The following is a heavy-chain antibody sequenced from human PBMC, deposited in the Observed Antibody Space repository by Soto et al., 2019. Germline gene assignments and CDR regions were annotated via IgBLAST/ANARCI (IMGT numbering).Heavy chain of an antibody. Sequence: QVQLVESGGGVVQPGTSLRLSCAASGFTFNTYAMHWVRQAPGKGLEWVAVISSDGSVKFYADSVKGRFTISRDNSKKPLSLQMNRLRTDDTGVYYCARQAGNGSVGSCSGEYWGQGTLVTVSS. D-gene: IGHD2-15*01. V-gene: IGHV3-30*03. CDR3: ARQAGNGSVGSCSGEY. CDR1: GFTFNTYA. CDR2: ISSDGSVK. J-gene: IGHJ4*02.